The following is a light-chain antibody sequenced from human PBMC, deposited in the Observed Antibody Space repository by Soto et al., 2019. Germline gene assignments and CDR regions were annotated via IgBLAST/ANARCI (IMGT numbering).Light chain of an antibody. V-gene: IGKV3-20*01. J-gene: IGKJ2*01. Sequence: EIVLTQSPGTLSLSPGERATLSCRASQSVSSTSFVWYQQNIGQDPRLLIYGATSRATGIPDRFSGSGAGTDFTLTISRLEPVYFAVNYCQHYGSSASYTVGLGTKVEIK. CDR1: QSVSSTS. CDR3: QHYGSSASYT. CDR2: GAT.